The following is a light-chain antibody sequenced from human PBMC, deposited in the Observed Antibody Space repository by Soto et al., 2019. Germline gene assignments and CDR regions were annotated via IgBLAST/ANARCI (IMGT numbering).Light chain of an antibody. V-gene: IGKV3-15*01. Sequence: EIVMTQSPAALSVSAGERATLSCKASQGIGSTLAWYQQKPGQTPRLLIYGASTRATGVPARFSGSGSGTEFTLTINSLQSEDFAGYYCQRYNNWPLTFGGGTKVDIK. J-gene: IGKJ4*01. CDR1: QGIGST. CDR2: GAS. CDR3: QRYNNWPLT.